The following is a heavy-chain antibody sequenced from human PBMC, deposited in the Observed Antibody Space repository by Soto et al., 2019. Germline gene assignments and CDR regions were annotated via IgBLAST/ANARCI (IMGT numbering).Heavy chain of an antibody. J-gene: IGHJ5*01. CDR2: IYYSGNT. CDR3: ARDPSSGYNWFDF. V-gene: IGHV4-59*01. CDR1: GGSISTYY. Sequence: QVQLQESGPGLVKPSETLSLTCTVSGGSISTYYWSWIRQPPGKGLEWIGYIYYSGNTNYNPSLRSRVTISVDTSKTQFSLKLSSVTAADTAVYYCARDPSSGYNWFDFWGQGTLVTVSS. D-gene: IGHD6-25*01.